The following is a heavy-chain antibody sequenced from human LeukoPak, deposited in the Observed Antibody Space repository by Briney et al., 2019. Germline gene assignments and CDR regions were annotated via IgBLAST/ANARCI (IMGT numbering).Heavy chain of an antibody. CDR3: TRDFDP. Sequence: GGSLRFSCVASGRSFGNYWMDWVRQAPGKGLEWVGNIKQDGSEKYYVDSVKGRFTISRDNAKNSLYLDMNSLRVEDTAIYYCTRDFDPWGQGTLVTVSS. CDR1: GRSFGNYW. J-gene: IGHJ5*02. CDR2: IKQDGSEK. V-gene: IGHV3-7*01.